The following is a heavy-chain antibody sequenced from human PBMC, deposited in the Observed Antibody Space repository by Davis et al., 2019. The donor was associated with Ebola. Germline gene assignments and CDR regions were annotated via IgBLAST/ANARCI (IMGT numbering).Heavy chain of an antibody. CDR2: IRSKANSYAT. D-gene: IGHD6-6*01. CDR1: GFTFSGSA. Sequence: GGSLRLFCAASGFTFSGSAMHWVRQASGKGLEWVGRIRSKANSYATAYAASVKGRFTISRDDSKNTAYLQMNSLKTEDTAVYYCTCIAARPDDDYWGQGTLVTVSS. J-gene: IGHJ4*02. CDR3: TCIAARPDDDY. V-gene: IGHV3-73*01.